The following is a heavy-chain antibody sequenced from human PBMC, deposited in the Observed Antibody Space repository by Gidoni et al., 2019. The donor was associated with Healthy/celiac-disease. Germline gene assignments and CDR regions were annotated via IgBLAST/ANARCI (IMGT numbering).Heavy chain of an antibody. V-gene: IGHV3-30-3*01. CDR3: ARAYSYGYGQALPFDY. CDR1: GCTFSRYA. J-gene: IGHJ4*02. D-gene: IGHD5-18*01. Sequence: QVQLVESGGGVVQPGRSLRLSCAASGCTFSRYAMHWFRQAPGKGLGWVAVISYDGSNKYYADSVKGRFTISRDNSKNPLYLQMNSLRAEDTAVYYCARAYSYGYGQALPFDYWGQGTLVTVSS. CDR2: ISYDGSNK.